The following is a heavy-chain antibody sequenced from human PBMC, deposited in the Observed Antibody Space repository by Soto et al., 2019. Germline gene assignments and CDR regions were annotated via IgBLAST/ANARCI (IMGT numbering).Heavy chain of an antibody. CDR3: ARDYDFWSGYPHYEDV. CDR2: ISSSGSTI. CDR1: RFTFGDYY. V-gene: IGHV3-11*01. J-gene: IGHJ6*04. Sequence: QVQLVESGGGLVKPGGSLRLSCAASRFTFGDYYMSWIRQAPGKGLEWVSYISSSGSTIYYADSVKGRFTISRDNAKNSLYLQMNSLRAEDTAVYYCARDYDFWSGYPHYEDVWGKGTTVSVSS. D-gene: IGHD3-3*01.